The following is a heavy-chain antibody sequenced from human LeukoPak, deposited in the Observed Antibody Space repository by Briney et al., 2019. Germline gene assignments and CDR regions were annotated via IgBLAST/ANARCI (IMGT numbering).Heavy chain of an antibody. J-gene: IGHJ4*02. V-gene: IGHV1-18*01. CDR3: AREDPSGGAAAN. Sequence: GASVKVSCKASGYTFTSYGISWARQAPGQGLEWMGWISAYNGNTNYAQKFQGRVTMTRDTSISTAYMELSRLRSDDTAVYYCAREDPSGGAAANWGQGTLVTVSS. D-gene: IGHD6-13*01. CDR1: GYTFTSYG. CDR2: ISAYNGNT.